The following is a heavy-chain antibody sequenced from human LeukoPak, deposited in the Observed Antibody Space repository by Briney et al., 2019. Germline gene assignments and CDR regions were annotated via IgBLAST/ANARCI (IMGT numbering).Heavy chain of an antibody. CDR1: GGSFSGYY. CDR3: AGRLRSLDY. D-gene: IGHD4-17*01. Sequence: PSETLSLTCAVYGGSFSGYYWSWIRQPPGKGLEWIGEINHSGSTNYNPSLKSRVTISVDTSKNQFSLKLTSVTAADTAVYYCAGRLRSLDYWGQGTLVTVSS. CDR2: INHSGST. V-gene: IGHV4-34*01. J-gene: IGHJ4*02.